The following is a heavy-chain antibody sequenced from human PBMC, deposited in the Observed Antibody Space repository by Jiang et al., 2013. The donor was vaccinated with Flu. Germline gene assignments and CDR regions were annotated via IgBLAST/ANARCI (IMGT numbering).Heavy chain of an antibody. CDR1: GGSISTSTTYQ. J-gene: IGHJ4*02. V-gene: IGHV4-39*01. CDR3: ARHGEYYYGSFDY. Sequence: PGLVKPSETLSLTCTVSGGSISTSTTYQWGWIRQPPGRGLEWIGSIHYSGSTYYNPSLKSRVAISVDTFKNQFSLKLTSVTAADTAVYYCARHGEYYYGSFDYWGLGTLVTVSS. D-gene: IGHD3-10*01. CDR2: IHYSGST.